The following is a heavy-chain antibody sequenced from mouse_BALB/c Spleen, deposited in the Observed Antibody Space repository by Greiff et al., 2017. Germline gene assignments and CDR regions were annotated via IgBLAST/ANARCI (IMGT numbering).Heavy chain of an antibody. Sequence: VQLKESGAELVKPGASVKLSCTASGFNIKDTYMHWVKQRPEQGLEWIGRIDPANGNTKYDPKFQGKATITADTSSNTAYLQLSSLTSEDTAVYYCANPNWDVAYWGQGTLVTVSA. J-gene: IGHJ3*01. D-gene: IGHD4-1*02. CDR3: ANPNWDVAY. CDR2: IDPANGNT. V-gene: IGHV14-3*02. CDR1: GFNIKDTY.